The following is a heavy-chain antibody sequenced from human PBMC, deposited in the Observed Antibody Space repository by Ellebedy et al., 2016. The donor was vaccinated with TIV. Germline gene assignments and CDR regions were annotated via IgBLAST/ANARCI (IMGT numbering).Heavy chain of an antibody. J-gene: IGHJ2*01. CDR3: TRAKYGYDWYFDL. CDR1: GYTFTSYG. V-gene: IGHV1-18*01. Sequence: ASVKVSXXASGYTFTSYGISWVRQAPGQGLEWMGWISAYNGNTNYAQKLQGRVTMTTDTSTSTAYMELRSLRSDDTALYYCTRAKYGYDWYFDLWGRGTLVTVSS. D-gene: IGHD5-18*01. CDR2: ISAYNGNT.